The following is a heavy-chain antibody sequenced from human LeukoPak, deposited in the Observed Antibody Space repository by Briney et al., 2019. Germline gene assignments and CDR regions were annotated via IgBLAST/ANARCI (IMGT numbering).Heavy chain of an antibody. CDR3: ARKGRGPYGSVNGYFDY. J-gene: IGHJ4*02. D-gene: IGHD3-10*01. Sequence: SETLSLTCTVSGGSMSSYYWTWIRQPPGKGLEWIGYIYYSGSTNYNPSLKSRVTILVDTSKNQFSLKLNFVTAADTAVYYCARKGRGPYGSVNGYFDYWGQGTLVTVSS. CDR1: GGSMSSYY. CDR2: IYYSGST. V-gene: IGHV4-59*08.